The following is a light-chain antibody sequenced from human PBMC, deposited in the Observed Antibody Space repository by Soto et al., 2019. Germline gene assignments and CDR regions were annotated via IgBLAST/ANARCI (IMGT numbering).Light chain of an antibody. J-gene: IGKJ5*01. V-gene: IGKV3-20*01. CDR3: QQYDNSPIT. CDR2: GAS. CDR1: QSVSSN. Sequence: DIELTRSPGTLYLSPGERATLSYGASQSVSSNLAWYQQKPGQAPRLLLYGASNRATGIPDRFSGSGSGTDFTLTISRLEPEDFAVYYCQQYDNSPITFGQRTRLEI.